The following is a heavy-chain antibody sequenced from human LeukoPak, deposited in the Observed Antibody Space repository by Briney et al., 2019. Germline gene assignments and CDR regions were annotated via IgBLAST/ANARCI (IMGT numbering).Heavy chain of an antibody. CDR3: ARGEFDYDGYFDY. CDR1: GFTFSSYG. CDR2: IWYDGSNK. J-gene: IGHJ4*02. Sequence: PGGSLRLSCAASGFTFSSYGVHWVRQAPGKGLEWVAVIWYDGSNKYYADSVKGRFTISRDNSKNTLYLQMNSLRAEDTAVYYCARGEFDYDGYFDYWGQGTLVTVSS. V-gene: IGHV3-33*01. D-gene: IGHD3-22*01.